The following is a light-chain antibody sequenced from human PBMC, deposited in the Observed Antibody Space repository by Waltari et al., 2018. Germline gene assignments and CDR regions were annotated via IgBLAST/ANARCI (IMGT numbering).Light chain of an antibody. J-gene: IGKJ2*01. CDR1: QSVSTN. CDR3: QHYNDWYT. Sequence: ELVMTQSPATLSVSPGERATLSCRASQSVSTNLAWYQQKPGQAPRLLIYGASTRATGIPARFSGSGSGTEFTLTISSLQSEDFAVYYCQHYNDWYTFGQGTKLEI. V-gene: IGKV3-15*01. CDR2: GAS.